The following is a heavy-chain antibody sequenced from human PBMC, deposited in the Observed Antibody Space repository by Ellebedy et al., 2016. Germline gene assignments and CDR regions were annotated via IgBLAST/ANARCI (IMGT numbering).Heavy chain of an antibody. D-gene: IGHD4-17*01. Sequence: SGPTLVKPTQTLTLTCTFSGFSLSTSGMVVGWIRQPPGKAPEWLAFVYWNDDKRYSPSLRSRLTITKDTSKNQVVLTMTNMDPVDTATYFCAHRTTVTSVDYWGQGTLVTVSS. CDR3: AHRTTVTSVDY. J-gene: IGHJ4*02. CDR2: VYWNDDK. V-gene: IGHV2-5*01. CDR1: GFSLSTSGMV.